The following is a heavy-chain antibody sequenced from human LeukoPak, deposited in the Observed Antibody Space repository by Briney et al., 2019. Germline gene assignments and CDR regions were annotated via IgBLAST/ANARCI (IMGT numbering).Heavy chain of an antibody. V-gene: IGHV1-18*01. CDR3: ARAALHYYDSSGYSTRPCDY. J-gene: IGHJ4*02. D-gene: IGHD3-22*01. Sequence: GASVKVSCKASGYTFTSYGISWVRQAPGQGLEWMGWISAYNGNTNYAQKLQGRVTMTTDTSTSTAYMELRSLRSDDTAVYYCARAALHYYDSSGYSTRPCDYWGQGTLVTVSS. CDR2: ISAYNGNT. CDR1: GYTFTSYG.